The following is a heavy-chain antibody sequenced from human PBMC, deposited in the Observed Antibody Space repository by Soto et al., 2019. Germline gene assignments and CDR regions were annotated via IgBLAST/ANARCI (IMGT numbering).Heavy chain of an antibody. Sequence: HPGGSLRLSCAASGFTFSNYAMSWVRQAPGKGLEWVSAISGSGGSTYYADSVKGRFTISRDNSKNTLYLQMNSLRAEDTAVYYCSIPARGWSSETYYWGQGTLVTVSS. V-gene: IGHV3-23*01. CDR2: ISGSGGST. J-gene: IGHJ4*02. CDR3: SIPARGWSSETYY. D-gene: IGHD6-19*01. CDR1: GFTFSNYA.